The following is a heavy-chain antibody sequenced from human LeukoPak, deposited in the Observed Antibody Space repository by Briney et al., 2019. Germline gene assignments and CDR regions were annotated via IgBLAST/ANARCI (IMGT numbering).Heavy chain of an antibody. CDR1: GGSISSYY. Sequence: SETLSLTCTVSGGSISSYYWSWIRQPPGKGLEWIGYIYYSGSTNYNPSLKSRVTISVDTSKNQFSLKLSSVTAADTAVYYCARVHDYDFRSGYSAPRDAFDIWGQGTMVTVSS. V-gene: IGHV4-59*01. CDR3: ARVHDYDFRSGYSAPRDAFDI. D-gene: IGHD3-3*01. CDR2: IYYSGST. J-gene: IGHJ3*02.